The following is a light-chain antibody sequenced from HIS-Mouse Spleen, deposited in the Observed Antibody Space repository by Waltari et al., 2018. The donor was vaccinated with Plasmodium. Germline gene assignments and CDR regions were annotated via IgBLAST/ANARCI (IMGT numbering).Light chain of an antibody. V-gene: IGKV3-15*01. J-gene: IGKJ3*01. Sequence: EIVMPQSSATLSVYPGEIATLSCRASQSVSSNLAWYQQKPGQAPRLLIYGASTRATGIPARFSGSGSGTEFTLTISSLQSEDFAVYYCQQYNNWSFTFGPGTKVDIK. CDR1: QSVSSN. CDR3: QQYNNWSFT. CDR2: GAS.